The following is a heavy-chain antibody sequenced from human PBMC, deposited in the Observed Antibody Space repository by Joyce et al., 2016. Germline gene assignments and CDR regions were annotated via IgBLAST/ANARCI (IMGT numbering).Heavy chain of an antibody. CDR2: IYHSGST. D-gene: IGHD6-13*01. CDR1: GESIRSSNW. CDR3: ARASRARQQPGYYYMDV. V-gene: IGHV4-4*02. Sequence: QVQLQESGPGLVKPSGTLSLTCAVSGESIRSSNWWSWVRQPPGKGLEWIGEIYHSGSTNYSPYLKSRVTISADKSKNQFSLKLSSVTAADTAVYYCARASRARQQPGYYYMDVWGKGTTVTVSS. J-gene: IGHJ6*03.